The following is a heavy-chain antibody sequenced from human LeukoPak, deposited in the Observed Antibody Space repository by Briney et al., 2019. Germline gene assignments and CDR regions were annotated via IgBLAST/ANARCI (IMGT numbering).Heavy chain of an antibody. V-gene: IGHV1-18*01. J-gene: IGHJ4*02. CDR1: GYTFTSYG. CDR3: ARDRWPGIAVAGTTFDY. Sequence: ASVKVSCKASGYTFTSYGISWVRQAPGQGLEWMGWISAYNGNTNYAQKLQGRVTMTTDTSTSTAYMELRSLRSDDTAVYYCARDRWPGIAVAGTTFDYWGQGTLVTVSS. D-gene: IGHD6-19*01. CDR2: ISAYNGNT.